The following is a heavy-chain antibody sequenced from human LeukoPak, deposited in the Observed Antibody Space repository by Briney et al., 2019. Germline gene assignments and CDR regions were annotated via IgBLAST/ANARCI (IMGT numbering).Heavy chain of an antibody. J-gene: IGHJ4*02. V-gene: IGHV3-48*03. CDR1: GFTFSSYE. D-gene: IGHD2-2*01. CDR3: ARDRYCSSTSCYDPDYFDY. Sequence: PGGSLRLSCAASGFTFSSYEMNWVRRSPGKGLEWVSYISSSGSTIYHADSVKGRFTISRDNTKNSLYLQMNSLRAEDTAVYYCARDRYCSSTSCYDPDYFDYWGQGTLVTVSS. CDR2: ISSSGSTI.